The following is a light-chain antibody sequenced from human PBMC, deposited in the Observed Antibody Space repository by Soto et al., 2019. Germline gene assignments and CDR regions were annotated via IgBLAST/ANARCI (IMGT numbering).Light chain of an antibody. Sequence: ERVLTQSPGTLALSPVERATLSCMASQSVSSDYLAWYQQKPGQPPRLLIYGASSRATGIPDRFSGSGSGTDFTLTISRLEPDDVAVYYCQQYDTSPPMYTFGQGTKVDIK. CDR2: GAS. CDR1: QSVSSDY. V-gene: IGKV3-20*01. CDR3: QQYDTSPPMYT. J-gene: IGKJ2*01.